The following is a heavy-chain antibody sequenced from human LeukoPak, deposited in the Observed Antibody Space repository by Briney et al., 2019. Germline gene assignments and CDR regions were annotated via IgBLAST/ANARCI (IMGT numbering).Heavy chain of an antibody. Sequence: SENLSLTCTVSGGSISGYYWSWIRQPPGKGLEWIAYIYYSGSTNYNPSLKGRVTISVDTSKNQFSLKLSSVTAADTAVYYCARVITGRLDYWGQGTLVTVSS. D-gene: IGHD1-20*01. CDR1: GGSISGYY. V-gene: IGHV4-59*01. J-gene: IGHJ4*02. CDR2: IYYSGST. CDR3: ARVITGRLDY.